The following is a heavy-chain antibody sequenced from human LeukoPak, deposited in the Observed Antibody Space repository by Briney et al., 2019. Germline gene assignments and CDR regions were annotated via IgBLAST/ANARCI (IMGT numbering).Heavy chain of an antibody. D-gene: IGHD6-19*01. J-gene: IGHJ4*02. V-gene: IGHV1-8*01. CDR1: GYTFTSYD. CDR2: MNPNSGNT. Sequence: ASVKVSCKASGYTFTSYDINWVRQATGQGLEWMGWMNPNSGNTGYAQKFQGRVTMTRNTSISTAYMELSSLRSEDTAVYCCASLIAVAGNRIIDYWGQGTLVTVSS. CDR3: ASLIAVAGNRIIDY.